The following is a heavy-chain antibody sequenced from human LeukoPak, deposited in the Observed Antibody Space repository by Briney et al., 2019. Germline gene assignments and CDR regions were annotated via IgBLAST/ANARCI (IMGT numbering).Heavy chain of an antibody. CDR3: ARGKDYYDTSGYPTFHY. V-gene: IGHV4-59*01. CDR1: GGSISTYY. CDR2: IYYSGST. J-gene: IGHJ4*02. Sequence: PSETPSLTCTVSGGSISTYYWSWIRQPPGKGLEWIGYIYYSGSTNHNPSLKSRVTISVDTSKNQLSLKLTSVLAADTAVYYCARGKDYYDTSGYPTFHYWGQGTLVTVSS. D-gene: IGHD3-22*01.